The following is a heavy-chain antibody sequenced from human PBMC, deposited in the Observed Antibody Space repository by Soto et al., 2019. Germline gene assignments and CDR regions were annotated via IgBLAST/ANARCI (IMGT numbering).Heavy chain of an antibody. V-gene: IGHV4-31*03. J-gene: IGHJ4*02. CDR3: ARVGTTYDFWSGYRSFDY. CDR2: IYYSGST. CDR1: GGSISSGGYY. D-gene: IGHD3-3*01. Sequence: QVQLQESGPGLVKPSQTLSLTCTVSGGSISSGGYYWSWIRQHPGKSLEWIGYIYYSGSTYYNPSLKSRVTISVDTSKNQFSLKLSSVTAADTAVYYCARVGTTYDFWSGYRSFDYWGQGTLVTVSS.